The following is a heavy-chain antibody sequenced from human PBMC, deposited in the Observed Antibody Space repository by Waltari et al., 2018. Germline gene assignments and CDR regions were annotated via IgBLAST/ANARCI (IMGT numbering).Heavy chain of an antibody. V-gene: IGHV4-38-2*01. D-gene: IGHD3-3*01. Sequence: QVQLQESGPGLVKPSETLSLTCVVSGYFISSGYFWGWVRQPPGKGLEWLGSIYHGGSIYHGGSTHYNPSLKSRLTISLDTAKNQFALNLRSVTAADTAVYYCARHWAADFLGYFDQWGQGTLVTVSS. CDR3: ARHWAADFLGYFDQ. CDR1: GYFISSGYF. J-gene: IGHJ4*02. CDR2: IYHGGST.